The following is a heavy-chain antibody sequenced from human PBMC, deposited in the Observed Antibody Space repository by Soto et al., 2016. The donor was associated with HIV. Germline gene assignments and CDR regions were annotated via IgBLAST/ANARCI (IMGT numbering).Heavy chain of an antibody. Sequence: VQLVESGGGLVRPGGSLRLSCAASGFSFSDYYMTWIRQTPGKGLEWISYISSSGTSKNYADSVKGRFTISRDNAKNSLYLQLNSLRDEDTAIYYCAKSRTSTAGHYDYWGQGILVTVSS. CDR3: AKSRTSTAGHYDY. J-gene: IGHJ4*02. CDR2: ISSSGTSK. V-gene: IGHV3-11*05. D-gene: IGHD6-13*01. CDR1: GFSFSDYY.